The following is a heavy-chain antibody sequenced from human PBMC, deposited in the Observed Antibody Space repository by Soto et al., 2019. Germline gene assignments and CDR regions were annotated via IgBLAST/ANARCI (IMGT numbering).Heavy chain of an antibody. Sequence: EVQLLESGGGLVHPGESLRLSCGASGFTFSSCVMTWVRQAPGKGLEWVSCITDSGTGTYYADSVKGRFTISRDNSKNTMYLQMNNLSAEDTGVFYCAKGLINGRWYAEDWGQGTLVTVSS. CDR2: ITDSGTGT. CDR3: AKGLINGRWYAED. J-gene: IGHJ4*02. CDR1: GFTFSSCV. V-gene: IGHV3-23*01. D-gene: IGHD6-13*01.